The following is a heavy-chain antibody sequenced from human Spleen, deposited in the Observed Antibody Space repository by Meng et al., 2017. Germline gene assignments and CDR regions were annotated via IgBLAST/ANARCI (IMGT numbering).Heavy chain of an antibody. D-gene: IGHD6-19*01. CDR1: GFTFSSYD. V-gene: IGHV3-13*01. CDR3: ARGSSSGWHQGSQLELLEY. J-gene: IGHJ4*02. Sequence: GESLKISCAASGFTFSSYDMHWVRQATGKGLEWVSAIGTAGDTYYPGSVKGRFTISRENAKNSLYLQMNSLRGEDTAVYYCARGSSSGWHQGSQLELLEYWGQGTLVTVSS. CDR2: IGTAGDT.